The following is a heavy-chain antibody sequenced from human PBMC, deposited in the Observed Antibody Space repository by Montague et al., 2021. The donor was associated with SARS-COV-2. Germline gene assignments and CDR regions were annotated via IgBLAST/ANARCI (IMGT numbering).Heavy chain of an antibody. CDR1: GGSVSSYY. V-gene: IGHV4-59*02. CDR2: IYYSGST. CDR3: ARAGSFYDYWSGYSSSAGFFDP. Sequence: SETLSLTCTVSGGSVSSYYWSWIRQSPGKGLQWLGYIYYSGSTDYNPSLKSRVTMSVDTSKNQLSLRLNSVTTADTAVYFCARAGSFYDYWSGYSSSAGFFDPWGQGILVTVSS. D-gene: IGHD3-3*01. J-gene: IGHJ5*02.